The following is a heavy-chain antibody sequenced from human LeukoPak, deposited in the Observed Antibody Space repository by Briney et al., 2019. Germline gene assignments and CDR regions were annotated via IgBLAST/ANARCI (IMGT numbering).Heavy chain of an antibody. J-gene: IGHJ4*02. V-gene: IGHV1-2*02. D-gene: IGHD6-19*01. Sequence: ASVKVSCKASGYIFTGQDMHWVRQAPGQGLEWMGWINPNTGGTHYAQRFQGRVTMTRDTSISTAYMELSSLTPDDTAVYYCASYPRYSSSPSFDYWGQGTLVTVSS. CDR2: INPNTGGT. CDR3: ASYPRYSSSPSFDY. CDR1: GYIFTGQD.